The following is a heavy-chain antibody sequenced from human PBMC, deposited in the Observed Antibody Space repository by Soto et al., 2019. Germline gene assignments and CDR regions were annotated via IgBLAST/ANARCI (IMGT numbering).Heavy chain of an antibody. J-gene: IGHJ6*02. V-gene: IGHV4-34*01. Sequence: QVQLQQWGAGLLKPSETLSLTCAVYGGSFSGYYWSWIRQPPGKGLEWIGEINHSGSTNYNPSLKSRFTISVDTYKNQLSLKLSPVTAADTAVYYCARAGVFWSGYYRYYYYGMDVWGQGTTVTVSS. CDR3: ARAGVFWSGYYRYYYYGMDV. CDR1: GGSFSGYY. D-gene: IGHD3-3*01. CDR2: INHSGST.